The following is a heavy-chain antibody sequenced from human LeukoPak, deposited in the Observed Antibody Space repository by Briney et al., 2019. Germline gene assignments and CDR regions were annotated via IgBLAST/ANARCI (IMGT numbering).Heavy chain of an antibody. Sequence: SETLSLTCAVYGGSFSGYYWSWIRQPPGKGLEWIGEINHSGSTNYNPSLKSRVTIPVDTSKNQFSLKLSSVTAADTAVYYCARGREYSSSWRRPFDYWGQGTLVTVSS. D-gene: IGHD6-13*01. CDR3: ARGREYSSSWRRPFDY. J-gene: IGHJ4*02. V-gene: IGHV4-34*01. CDR1: GGSFSGYY. CDR2: INHSGST.